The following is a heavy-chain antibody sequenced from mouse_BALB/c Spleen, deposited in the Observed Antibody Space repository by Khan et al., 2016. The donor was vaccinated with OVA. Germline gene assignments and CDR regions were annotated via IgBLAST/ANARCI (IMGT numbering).Heavy chain of an antibody. V-gene: IGHV1S137*01. Sequence: VKLLESGPELVRPGVSVKISCKGSGYTFTDYGMHWVRQSPAKSLEWIGVITTYSGDTNYNPKFKGKATMTVDKSSSTAYMELARLTSEDSAIYYCARLTLRVDYWGQGTSVTVSS. CDR3: ARLTLRVDY. CDR2: ITTYSGDT. D-gene: IGHD1-1*01. J-gene: IGHJ4*01. CDR1: GYTFTDYG.